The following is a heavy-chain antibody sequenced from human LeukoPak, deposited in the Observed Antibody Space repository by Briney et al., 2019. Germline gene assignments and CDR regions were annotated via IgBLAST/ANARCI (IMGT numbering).Heavy chain of an antibody. V-gene: IGHV3-23*01. D-gene: IGHD6-13*01. CDR2: ISGSGLNT. J-gene: IGHJ4*02. Sequence: GALRLSFSASGFTFSSYAMTWVRQAPGKGLEWVSSISGSGLNTYYADSVKGRFTISRDNSRNTLYLQMNSLRAEDTAVFYCARVRYMNSWYREIDYWGQGTLVTVSS. CDR3: ARVRYMNSWYREIDY. CDR1: GFTFSSYA.